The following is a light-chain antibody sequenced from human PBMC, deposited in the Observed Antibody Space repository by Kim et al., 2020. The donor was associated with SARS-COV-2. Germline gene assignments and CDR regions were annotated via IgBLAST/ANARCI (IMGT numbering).Light chain of an antibody. V-gene: IGKV1-5*01. CDR3: QQYGTCPIT. J-gene: IGKJ5*01. Sequence: GYVGDRVTLSCRASQTVSGGLAGYQQKPGQAPKLLIFDASTLYNGVPSRFSGSGSGTEFTLTISSLEPDDVAVYYCQQYGTCPITFGQGTPVDIK. CDR1: QTVSGG. CDR2: DAS.